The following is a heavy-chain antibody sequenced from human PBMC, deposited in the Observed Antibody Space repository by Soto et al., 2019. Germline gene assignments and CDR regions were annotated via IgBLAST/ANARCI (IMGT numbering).Heavy chain of an antibody. CDR3: ASRDPGTSVDY. Sequence: SQTLSLTCAVSGGSFTSNNWWTWVRQPPGQGLEWIGEIYRTGSTNYNPSLKSRVTISLDKSENQFSLKVTSLTAADTAVYYCASRDPGTSVDYWGQGTLVTVSS. D-gene: IGHD1-7*01. J-gene: IGHJ4*02. V-gene: IGHV4-4*02. CDR1: GGSFTSNNW. CDR2: IYRTGST.